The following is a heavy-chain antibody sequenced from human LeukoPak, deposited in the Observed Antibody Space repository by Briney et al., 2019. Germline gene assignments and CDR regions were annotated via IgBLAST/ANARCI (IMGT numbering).Heavy chain of an antibody. CDR2: ISYDGSNK. D-gene: IGHD1-26*01. V-gene: IGHV3-30*03. Sequence: TGGSLRLSCAASGFTFSSYGMHWVRQAPGKGLEWVAVISYDGSNKYYADSVKGRFTISRDNSKNTLYLQMNSLRAEDTAVYYCARDTRVGATPAAGDYWGQGTLVTVSS. CDR3: ARDTRVGATPAAGDY. J-gene: IGHJ4*02. CDR1: GFTFSSYG.